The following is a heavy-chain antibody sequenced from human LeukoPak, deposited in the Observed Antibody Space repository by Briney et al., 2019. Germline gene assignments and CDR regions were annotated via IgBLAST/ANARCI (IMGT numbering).Heavy chain of an antibody. CDR2: ISSSGSTI. CDR1: GFTFSSYE. V-gene: IGHV3-48*03. D-gene: IGHD1-26*01. Sequence: GGSLRLSCAASGFTFSSYEMNWVRQAPGKRLEWVSYISSSGSTIYYADSVKGRFTISRDNAKNSLYLQMNSLRAEDTAVYYCARVVGATQPFDYWGQGTLVTVSS. CDR3: ARVVGATQPFDY. J-gene: IGHJ4*02.